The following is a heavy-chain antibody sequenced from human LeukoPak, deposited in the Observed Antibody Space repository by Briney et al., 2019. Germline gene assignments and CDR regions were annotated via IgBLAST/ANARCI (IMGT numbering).Heavy chain of an antibody. CDR2: IYYSGDT. CDR3: ARVTGYMIEDYFDY. CDR1: RGSISGYS. Sequence: PSETLSLTCTVSRGSISGYSWSWIRQSPGGGLEWIGYIYYSGDTAYNPSLRSRVTLSVDTSKNQFSLQLSSVTAADTAVYYCARVTGYMIEDYFDYWGQGTLVTVSS. V-gene: IGHV4-59*01. J-gene: IGHJ4*02. D-gene: IGHD3-22*01.